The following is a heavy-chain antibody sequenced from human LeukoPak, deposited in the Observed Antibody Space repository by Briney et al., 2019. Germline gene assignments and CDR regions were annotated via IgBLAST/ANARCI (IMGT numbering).Heavy chain of an antibody. CDR3: ARQLGVGVWALDS. CDR1: GDSITRGHFW. Sequence: TSETLSLTCTVSGDSITRGHFWWGWIRQPPGKGLEWLGIVFHKGNTHFLLSFKSRVSVSADTSKNQISVTLAAVCAEGTAVYYCARQLGVGVWALDSWGQGILVTVSS. CDR2: VFHKGNT. J-gene: IGHJ4*02. D-gene: IGHD3-3*01. V-gene: IGHV4-39*01.